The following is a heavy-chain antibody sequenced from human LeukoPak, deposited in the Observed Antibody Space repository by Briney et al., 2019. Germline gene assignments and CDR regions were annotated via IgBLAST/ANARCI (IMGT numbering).Heavy chain of an antibody. Sequence: KPSETLSLTCTVSGGSISGYYWSWIRQPPGKGLEWIGYIYYSGSTNYNPSLKSRVTISVDTSKNQFSLKLSSVTAADTTVYYCARGYGDYAWDAFDIWGQGTMVTVSS. CDR3: ARGYGDYAWDAFDI. CDR2: IYYSGST. V-gene: IGHV4-59*01. D-gene: IGHD4-17*01. J-gene: IGHJ3*02. CDR1: GGSISGYY.